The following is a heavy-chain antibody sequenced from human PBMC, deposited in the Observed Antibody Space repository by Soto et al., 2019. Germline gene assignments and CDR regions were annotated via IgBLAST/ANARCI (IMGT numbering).Heavy chain of an antibody. J-gene: IGHJ3*02. D-gene: IGHD3-22*01. CDR3: ARGITMIVVVIPGAFDI. CDR1: GYTFTSYY. Sequence: ASVKVSCKASGYTFTSYYMHWVRQAPGQRLEWMGIINPSGGSTSYAQKFQGRVTMTRDTSTSTVYMELSSLRSEDTAVYYCARGITMIVVVIPGAFDIWGQGTMVTVSS. V-gene: IGHV1-46*01. CDR2: INPSGGST.